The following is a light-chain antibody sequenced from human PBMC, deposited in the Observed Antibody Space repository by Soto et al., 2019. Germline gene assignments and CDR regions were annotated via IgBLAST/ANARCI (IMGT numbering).Light chain of an antibody. CDR2: DVS. V-gene: IGLV2-14*03. J-gene: IGLJ1*01. CDR3: NSYTTSSTYV. Sequence: QSALTQPASVSGSPGQSIAISCTGTSSDVGGYNYVSWYQQHPGKAHKLMIYDVSNRPSGVSDRCSGSKSGNTASLTISGVQAEDEADYYCNSYTTSSTYVFGTGTKLTVL. CDR1: SSDVGGYNY.